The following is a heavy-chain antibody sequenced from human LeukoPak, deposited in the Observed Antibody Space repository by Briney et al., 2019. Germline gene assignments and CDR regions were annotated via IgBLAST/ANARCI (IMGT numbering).Heavy chain of an antibody. Sequence: SETLSLTCTVSGGSISSGSYYWSWIRQPAGKGLEWIGRIYTSGSTNYNPSLKSRVTISVDTSKNQFSLKLSSVTAADTAVYYCARDEYYYEAWGQGTLVTVSS. J-gene: IGHJ4*02. CDR1: GGSISSGSYY. V-gene: IGHV4-61*02. CDR3: ARDEYYYEA. D-gene: IGHD3-22*01. CDR2: IYTSGST.